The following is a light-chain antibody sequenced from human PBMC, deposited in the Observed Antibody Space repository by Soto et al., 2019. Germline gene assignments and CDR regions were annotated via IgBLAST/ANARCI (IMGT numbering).Light chain of an antibody. CDR3: MQGLQTRT. J-gene: IGKJ1*01. V-gene: IGKV2-28*01. CDR1: QSLLHSNGYNY. CDR2: LGS. Sequence: DIVMTQSPLSLPVTPGEPASISCRSSQSLLHSNGYNYLDWYLQKPGQSPQLLIYLGSHRASGVPDRFSGSESGTDFTLKISRVEDEDVGLYYCMQGLQTRTFGQGTRVEIK.